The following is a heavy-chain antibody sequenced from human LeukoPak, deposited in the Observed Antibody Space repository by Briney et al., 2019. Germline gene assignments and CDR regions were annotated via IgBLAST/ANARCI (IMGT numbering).Heavy chain of an antibody. D-gene: IGHD3-16*01. J-gene: IGHJ5*02. CDR1: GGSISSSSYY. V-gene: IGHV4-39*01. CDR2: VFSSGST. Sequence: ASETLSLTCTVSGGSISSSSYYWGWVRQPPGKGLEWIGSVFSSGSTYYNPSLKSPVTISVDTSKNQFSLKLSSVTAADTAVYYCARLPWGAYTSFDPWGQGTLVTVSP. CDR3: ARLPWGAYTSFDP.